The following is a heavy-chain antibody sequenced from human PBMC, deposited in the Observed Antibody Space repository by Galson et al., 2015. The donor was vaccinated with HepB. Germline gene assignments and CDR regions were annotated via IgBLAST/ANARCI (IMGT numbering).Heavy chain of an antibody. CDR2: ISYDGSNK. J-gene: IGHJ4*02. CDR3: ARSMVVAATGLVGDY. Sequence: SLRLSCAASGFTFSSYAMHWVRQAPGKGLEWVAVISYDGSNKYYADSVKGRFTISRDNSKNTLYLQMNSLRAEDTAVYYCARSMVVAATGLVGDYWGQGTLVTVSS. V-gene: IGHV3-30*04. CDR1: GFTFSSYA. D-gene: IGHD2-15*01.